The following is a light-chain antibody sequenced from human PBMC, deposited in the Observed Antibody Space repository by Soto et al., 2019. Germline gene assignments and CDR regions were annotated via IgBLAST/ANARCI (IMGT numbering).Light chain of an antibody. CDR1: QSVASW. J-gene: IGKJ1*01. CDR2: QPS. Sequence: DIQMTQSPSSVSASVGDTVVLTCRASQSVASWLAWYQQKPGRAPRLLVYQPSNLHTDVPSRFSCSGSWTEFTLTISILQPEDFATYYCQHYNTYFRTFDPGPRVDMK. V-gene: IGKV1-5*03. CDR3: QHYNTYFRT.